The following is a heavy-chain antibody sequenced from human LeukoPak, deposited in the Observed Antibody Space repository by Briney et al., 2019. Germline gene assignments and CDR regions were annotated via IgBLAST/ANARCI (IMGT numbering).Heavy chain of an antibody. J-gene: IGHJ2*01. CDR3: ARDFFERSTSRSREPNWYFDL. Sequence: AGESLKISCKDSGYSFTPYWIGWVRQMPGKGLEWMGIIYPGDSDTRYSPSFQGQVTISAVKSISTAYMELSSLRSEDTAVYYCARDFFERSTSRSREPNWYFDLWGRGTLVTVSS. D-gene: IGHD2-2*01. CDR2: IYPGDSDT. V-gene: IGHV5-51*01. CDR1: GYSFTPYW.